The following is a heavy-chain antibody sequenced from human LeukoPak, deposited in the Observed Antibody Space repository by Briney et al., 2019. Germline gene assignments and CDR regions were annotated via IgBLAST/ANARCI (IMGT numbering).Heavy chain of an antibody. CDR3: ASRSVAYYFDY. CDR1: GGSFSGYY. CDR2: INHSGST. D-gene: IGHD5-12*01. V-gene: IGHV4-34*01. J-gene: IGHJ4*02. Sequence: PSETLSLTCAVYGGSFSGYYWSWIRQPPGEGLEWIGEINHSGSTNYNPSLKSRVTISVDTSKNQFSLKLSSVTAADTAVYYCASRSVAYYFDYWGQGTLVTVSS.